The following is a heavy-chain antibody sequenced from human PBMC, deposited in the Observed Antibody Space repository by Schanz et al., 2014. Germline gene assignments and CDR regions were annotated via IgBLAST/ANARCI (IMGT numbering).Heavy chain of an antibody. V-gene: IGHV4-39*01. CDR1: GGSINSNSYY. D-gene: IGHD6-19*01. J-gene: IGHJ4*02. CDR2: VFYTGTT. Sequence: QVQLQESGPGLVKPSETLSLTCSVSGGSINSNSYYWGWIRQPPGKGLEWIGNVFYTGTTYTNPSLRSRLPLPVDTSNNHFPLKLTSLTAADTAVYFCARHGPLAGIPLDYWGRGTLVTVSS. CDR3: ARHGPLAGIPLDY.